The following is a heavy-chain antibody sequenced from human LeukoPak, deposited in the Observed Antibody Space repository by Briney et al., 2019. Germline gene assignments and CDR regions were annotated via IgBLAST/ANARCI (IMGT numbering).Heavy chain of an antibody. CDR1: GGSFSGYY. Sequence: PSETLSLTCAVYGGSFSGYYWSWIRQPPGKGLEWIGYIYYSGSTNYNPSLKSRVTISVDTSKNQFSLKLSSVTAADTAVYYCARLAPDYGGNQCFDYWGQGTLVTVSS. CDR3: ARLAPDYGGNQCFDY. V-gene: IGHV4-59*08. J-gene: IGHJ4*02. D-gene: IGHD4-23*01. CDR2: IYYSGST.